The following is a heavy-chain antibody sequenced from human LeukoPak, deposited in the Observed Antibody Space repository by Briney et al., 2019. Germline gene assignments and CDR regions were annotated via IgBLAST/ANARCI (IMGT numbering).Heavy chain of an antibody. V-gene: IGHV4-30-2*01. D-gene: IGHD3-10*01. J-gene: IGHJ5*02. Sequence: SQTLSLTCTVSGGSINFGAYSWNWIRRPPGKGPEWIGYIYHTGNTYYNPSLKSRVTISVDRSKNQFSLRLTSVTAADTAVYYCARGFFDRGNPGSWFDPWGQGTLVTVSS. CDR2: IYHTGNT. CDR1: GGSINFGAYS. CDR3: ARGFFDRGNPGSWFDP.